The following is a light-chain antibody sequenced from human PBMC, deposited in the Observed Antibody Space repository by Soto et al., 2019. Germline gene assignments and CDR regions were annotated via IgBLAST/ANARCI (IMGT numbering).Light chain of an antibody. CDR2: DAS. CDR3: QQRSNGPLT. J-gene: IGKJ5*01. CDR1: QSVSSY. Sequence: DIVLTQSPATLSLSPGERVTLSCRASQSVSSYFAWYQQKPGQAPRLLIYDASNRATGIPARFSGSGSGTDFTLTISSLEPEDFAVYYCQQRSNGPLTFGQGTRLEIK. V-gene: IGKV3-11*01.